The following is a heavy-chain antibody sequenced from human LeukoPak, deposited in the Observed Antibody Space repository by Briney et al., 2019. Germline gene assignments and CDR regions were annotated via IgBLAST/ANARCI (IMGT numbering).Heavy chain of an antibody. D-gene: IGHD6-19*01. Sequence: SETLSLTCSVSGGSIRNYFWSWIRQPAGKGLEWIGRIYTSGSTDYNPSLRSRVTTSVDTSRNQFSLKLTSMTAADTAVYYCARAGLEQWLEPTFDYWGQGTLVAVSS. J-gene: IGHJ4*02. CDR2: IYTSGST. V-gene: IGHV4-4*07. CDR1: GGSIRNYF. CDR3: ARAGLEQWLEPTFDY.